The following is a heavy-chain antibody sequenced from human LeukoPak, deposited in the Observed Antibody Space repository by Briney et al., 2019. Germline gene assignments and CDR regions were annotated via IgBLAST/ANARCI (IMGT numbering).Heavy chain of an antibody. CDR2: IYYDGST. V-gene: IGHV4-59*08. D-gene: IGHD1-26*01. Sequence: PSETLSLTCTVSGGSLSSYYWSWIRQPPGKGLEWIAYIYYDGSTRYNPSLKSRVTISVDTSINQFSLKLNSVTAADTALYYCARHLRSGAGNYRIFDYWGQGVLVTVSS. J-gene: IGHJ4*02. CDR1: GGSLSSYY. CDR3: ARHLRSGAGNYRIFDY.